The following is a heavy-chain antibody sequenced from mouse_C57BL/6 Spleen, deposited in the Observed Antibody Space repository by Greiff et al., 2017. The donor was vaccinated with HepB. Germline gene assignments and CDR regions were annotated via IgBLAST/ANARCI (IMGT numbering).Heavy chain of an antibody. D-gene: IGHD2-4*01. CDR2: IWRGGST. J-gene: IGHJ1*03. CDR1: GFSLTSYG. CDR3: AKSGDDYDWYFDV. V-gene: IGHV2-5*01. Sequence: QVQLKESGPGLVQPSQSLSITCTVSGFSLTSYGVHWVRQSPGKGLEWLGVIWRGGSTDYNAAFMSRLSITKDNSKSQVFFKMNSLQADDTAIYYCAKSGDDYDWYFDVWGTGTTVTVSS.